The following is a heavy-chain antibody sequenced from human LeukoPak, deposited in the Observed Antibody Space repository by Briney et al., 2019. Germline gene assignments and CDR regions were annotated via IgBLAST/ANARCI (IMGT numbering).Heavy chain of an antibody. CDR2: ISYDGSNK. V-gene: IGHV3-30*04. J-gene: IGHJ4*02. CDR3: AKVGPVTGTRAQDY. Sequence: PGRSLRLSCAASGFTFSSYAMHWVRQAPGKGLEWVAVISYDGSNKYYADSVKGRFTISRDNSKNTLYLQMNSLRAEDTAVYFCAKVGPVTGTRAQDYWGQGTLVTVSS. CDR1: GFTFSSYA. D-gene: IGHD6-19*01.